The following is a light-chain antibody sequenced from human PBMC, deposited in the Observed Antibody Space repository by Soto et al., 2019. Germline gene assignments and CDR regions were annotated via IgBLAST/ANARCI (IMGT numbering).Light chain of an antibody. J-gene: IGKJ1*01. CDR3: QQSHNWPRT. Sequence: EIVWPQYTGTLSLPPGERATLSCRASQSFNSIYLAWYQQKPGQAPRLLIYGASSRATGIPDRFSGSGSGRDFTLTISSLEPEDFAFYYCQQSHNWPRTFGQGTKVDIK. V-gene: IGKV3D-20*02. CDR1: QSFNSIY. CDR2: GAS.